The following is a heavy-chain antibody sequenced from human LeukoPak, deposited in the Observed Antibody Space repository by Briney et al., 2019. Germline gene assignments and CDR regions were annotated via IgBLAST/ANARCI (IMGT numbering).Heavy chain of an antibody. V-gene: IGHV3-30*02. CDR1: GFTFSSYG. CDR2: IRYDGSNK. CDR3: AKDSGWYYDFWSGYSPILDY. J-gene: IGHJ4*02. D-gene: IGHD3-3*01. Sequence: PGGSLRLSCAASGFTFSSYGMHWVRQAPGKGLEWVAFIRYDGSNKYYADSVKGRFTISRDNSKNTLYLQMNSLRAEDTAVYYCAKDSGWYYDFWSGYSPILDYWGQGTLVTVSS.